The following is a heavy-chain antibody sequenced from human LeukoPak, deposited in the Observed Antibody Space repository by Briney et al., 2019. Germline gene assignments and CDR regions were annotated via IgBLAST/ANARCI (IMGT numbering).Heavy chain of an antibody. Sequence: SETLSLTCTVSGGSISSYYWSWIRQPPGKGLEWIGYIYYSGSTNYNPSLKSRVTISVDTSKNQFSLKLSSVTAADTAVYYCARVGTGIAAVASAFDIWDQGTMVTVSS. CDR2: IYYSGST. V-gene: IGHV4-59*01. CDR3: ARVGTGIAAVASAFDI. D-gene: IGHD6-13*01. J-gene: IGHJ3*02. CDR1: GGSISSYY.